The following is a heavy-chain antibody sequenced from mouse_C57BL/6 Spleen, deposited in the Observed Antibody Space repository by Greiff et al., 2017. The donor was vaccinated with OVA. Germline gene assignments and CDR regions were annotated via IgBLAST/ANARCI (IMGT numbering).Heavy chain of an antibody. J-gene: IGHJ4*01. D-gene: IGHD2-4*01. CDR2: IYPGSGST. CDR1: GYTFTSYW. Sequence: QVQLQQPGAELVKPGASVKMSCKASGYTFTSYWITWVKQRPGQGLEWIGDIYPGSGSTNYNEKFKSKATLTVDTSSSTAYMQLSSLTSEDSAVYYCARRGLRRESYYAMDYWGQGTSVTVSS. V-gene: IGHV1-55*01. CDR3: ARRGLRRESYYAMDY.